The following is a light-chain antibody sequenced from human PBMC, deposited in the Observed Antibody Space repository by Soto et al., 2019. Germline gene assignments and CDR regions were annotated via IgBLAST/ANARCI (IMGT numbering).Light chain of an antibody. Sequence: VLTQPPSLSGAPGQRFTISCTGSSSSIGAGYHVHWYQQLPGAAPKLLISVNNNRPSGVPDRFSGSRSGTSASLAIAGLQAEDEADYYCQSYDDSLSTYVFGTGTKVTVL. V-gene: IGLV1-40*01. J-gene: IGLJ1*01. CDR3: QSYDDSLSTYV. CDR1: SSSIGAGYH. CDR2: VNN.